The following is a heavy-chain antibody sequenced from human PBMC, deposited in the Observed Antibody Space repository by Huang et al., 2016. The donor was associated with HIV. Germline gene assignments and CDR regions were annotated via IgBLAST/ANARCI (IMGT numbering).Heavy chain of an antibody. D-gene: IGHD2-2*02. CDR1: GLTFNRCW. J-gene: IGHJ4*02. V-gene: IGHV3-7*01. Sequence: EVQLVESGGGLVQPGGSLRLSCAASGLTFNRCWMRWVRQAPGKGLELGAGIKTDESDKSYVDSGKGRFTSSRENAKNALYLQMNSLRAEDAAVYYCVRLLDHTGDDWGQGTLVTVSS. CDR3: VRLLDHTGDD. CDR2: IKTDESDK.